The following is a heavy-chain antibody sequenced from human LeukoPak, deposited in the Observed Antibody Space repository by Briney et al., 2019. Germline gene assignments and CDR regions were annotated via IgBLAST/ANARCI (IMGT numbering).Heavy chain of an antibody. V-gene: IGHV3-23*01. J-gene: IGHJ4*02. Sequence: GGSLRLSCAASVFTFRSYAMGWVPEAPGGGRECVSPICGSGGRRSYADSEKGRFTISRDNTKNTLYLQMKSLRGEEAAVYYCAKGVFGSGWYGDDYWGQGTMVTVSS. CDR1: VFTFRSYA. CDR2: ICGSGGRR. CDR3: AKGVFGSGWYGDDY. D-gene: IGHD6-19*01.